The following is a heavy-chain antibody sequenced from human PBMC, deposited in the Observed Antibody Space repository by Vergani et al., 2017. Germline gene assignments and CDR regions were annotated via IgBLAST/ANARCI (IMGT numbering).Heavy chain of an antibody. CDR3: ARGGSDYSSSSGRYYFYMDV. CDR2: IIPMFGTL. V-gene: IGHV1-69*01. J-gene: IGHJ6*03. CDR1: GGTFSSYG. Sequence: QVQLVQSGAEVKKPGSSVKVSCKASGGTFSSYGINWVRQAPGQGLEWMGGIIPMFGTLNYAQKFHGRVTITADESTSTAYMELSSLRSEDTAVFYCARGGSDYSSSSGRYYFYMDVWGKGTTVTVSS. D-gene: IGHD6-6*01.